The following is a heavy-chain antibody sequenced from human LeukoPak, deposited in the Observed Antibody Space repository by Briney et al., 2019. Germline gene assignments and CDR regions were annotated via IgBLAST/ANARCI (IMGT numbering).Heavy chain of an antibody. V-gene: IGHV4-34*01. CDR2: INHSGST. Sequence: SETLSLTCAVYGGSFSGYYWSWIRQPPGKGLEWIGEINHSGSTNYNPSLKSRVTISVDTSKNQFSLKLSSVTAADTAVYYCAREATRNIVVVPAATYFDYWGQGTLVTVSS. J-gene: IGHJ4*02. CDR1: GGSFSGYY. D-gene: IGHD2-2*01. CDR3: AREATRNIVVVPAATYFDY.